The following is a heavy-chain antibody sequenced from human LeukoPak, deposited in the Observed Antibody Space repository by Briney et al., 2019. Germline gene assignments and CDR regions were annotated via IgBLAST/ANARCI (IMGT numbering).Heavy chain of an antibody. CDR3: ARDELVVAGERYYYYGMDV. V-gene: IGHV1-18*01. J-gene: IGHJ6*02. Sequence: ASVKVSCKASGHTLTSYGISGVRQAPGQWLEWMGWTSAYNGNTNYAQKLQGRVTMTTDTSTSTAYMELRSLRSDDTAVYYCARDELVVAGERYYYYGMDVWGQGTTVTVSS. CDR1: GHTLTSYG. D-gene: IGHD2-15*01. CDR2: TSAYNGNT.